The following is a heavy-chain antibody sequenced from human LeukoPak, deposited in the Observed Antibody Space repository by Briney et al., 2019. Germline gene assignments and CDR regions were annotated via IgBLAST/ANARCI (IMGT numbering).Heavy chain of an antibody. V-gene: IGHV3-48*03. CDR1: GFTFSSYE. CDR2: ISSSGSTI. J-gene: IGHJ4*02. CDR3: ARDWDSRDSSSWYYFDY. D-gene: IGHD6-13*01. Sequence: GGSLRLSCAASGFTFSSYEMNWVRQAPGKGLEWVSYISSSGSTIYYADSVKGRFTISRDNAKNSLYLQMNSLRAEDTAVYYCARDWDSRDSSSWYYFDYWGQGTLVTVSS.